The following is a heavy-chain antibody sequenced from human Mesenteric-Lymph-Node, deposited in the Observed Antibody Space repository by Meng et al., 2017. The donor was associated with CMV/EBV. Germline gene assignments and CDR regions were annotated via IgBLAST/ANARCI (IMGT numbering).Heavy chain of an antibody. CDR3: ARDRDGYNLVDH. V-gene: IGHV4-31*03. J-gene: IGHJ4*02. CDR1: GGSISSGGYY. Sequence: CTVSGGSISSGGYYWNWILQYPGKGLEWIGYIYYSGSTYYNPSLESRVTMSVDTSENQFSLKLSSVTAADTAVYYCARDRDGYNLVDHWGQGTLVTVSS. CDR2: IYYSGST. D-gene: IGHD5-24*01.